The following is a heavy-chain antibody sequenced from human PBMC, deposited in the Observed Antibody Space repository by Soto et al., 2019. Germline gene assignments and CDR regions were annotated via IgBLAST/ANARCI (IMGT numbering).Heavy chain of an antibody. Sequence: GGSLRLSCAASGFTFSSYGVHWVRQAPGKGLEWVAVISYDGSNKHYADSVKGRFTISRDNSKNTLDLQMNSLRAEDTAVYYCAKDTYLYDRSGYYTYDYWGQGTQVTVSS. V-gene: IGHV3-30*18. CDR3: AKDTYLYDRSGYYTYDY. D-gene: IGHD3-22*01. CDR2: ISYDGSNK. CDR1: GFTFSSYG. J-gene: IGHJ4*02.